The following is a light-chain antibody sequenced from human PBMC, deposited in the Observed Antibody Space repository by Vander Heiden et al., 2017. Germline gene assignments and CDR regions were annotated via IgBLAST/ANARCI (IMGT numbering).Light chain of an antibody. Sequence: DIVMNRSPDPLSVAPGETVTLSCRASQSVSTSLAWYHQKPGQAPRLLVYGASTRATGIPARVSGSESGTDFTLTISSLQSEDFAIYYCQQYDILPTFGLGTKLEIK. J-gene: IGKJ2*01. CDR2: GAS. CDR1: QSVSTS. CDR3: QQYDILPT. V-gene: IGKV3-15*01.